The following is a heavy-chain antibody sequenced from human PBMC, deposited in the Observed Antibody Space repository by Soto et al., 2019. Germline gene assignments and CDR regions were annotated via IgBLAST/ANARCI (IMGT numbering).Heavy chain of an antibody. V-gene: IGHV4-30-4*01. CDR1: GGSISSGDYY. J-gene: IGHJ4*02. D-gene: IGHD2-15*01. Sequence: VQLQESGPGLVKPSQTLSLTCTVSGGSISSGDYYWSWIRQPPGKGLEWIGYIYYSGSTYYNPSLKSRVTISVDTAKNQFTLKLSSVTAADTAVYYCAREVGYCSGGSCYLPDYWGQGTLVTVSS. CDR3: AREVGYCSGGSCYLPDY. CDR2: IYYSGST.